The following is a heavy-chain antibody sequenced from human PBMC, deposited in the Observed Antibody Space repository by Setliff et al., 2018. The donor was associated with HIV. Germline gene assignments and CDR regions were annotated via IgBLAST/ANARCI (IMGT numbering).Heavy chain of an antibody. CDR2: IYTSGTT. V-gene: IGHV4-4*07. D-gene: IGHD3-3*01. Sequence: SETLSLTCTVSGDSISSYYWSWIRQTAGKGREWIGRIYTSGTTNYNPSLKRRVTMSVDASKNQFSLKLSSVTAADTAVYYCARNFWNGPPDYYYYGLDVWGQGTTVTVSS. CDR3: ARNFWNGPPDYYYYGLDV. J-gene: IGHJ6*02. CDR1: GDSISSYY.